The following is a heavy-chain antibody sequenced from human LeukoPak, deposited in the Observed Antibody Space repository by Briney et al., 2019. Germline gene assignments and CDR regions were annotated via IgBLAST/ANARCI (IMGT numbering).Heavy chain of an antibody. CDR2: INHSGST. Sequence: SETLSLTCGVYGGSFSDRFWSWLRQPPGKGLEWIGEINHSGSTNTNPSPKSRVTTSVDTAKNQFSLNLSSVTAADTAVYYCARVGDDFGDLDYWGQGILVTVSS. J-gene: IGHJ4*02. CDR3: ARVGDDFGDLDY. V-gene: IGHV4-34*01. D-gene: IGHD4-17*01. CDR1: GGSFSDRF.